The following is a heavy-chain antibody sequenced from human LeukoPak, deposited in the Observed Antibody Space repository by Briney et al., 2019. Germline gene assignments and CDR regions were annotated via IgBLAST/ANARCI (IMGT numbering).Heavy chain of an antibody. J-gene: IGHJ6*02. Sequence: GGSLRLSCAASGVTLSDAWMTWVRQAPGKGLEWVGRIKNKVDGATTDYAAPVIGRFTISRDESRNTLYLQMNSLRAEDTAVYYCAKDLNPGSGRWQYGMDVWGQGTTVTVSS. D-gene: IGHD3-10*01. CDR1: GVTLSDAW. CDR2: IKNKVDGATT. CDR3: AKDLNPGSGRWQYGMDV. V-gene: IGHV3-15*01.